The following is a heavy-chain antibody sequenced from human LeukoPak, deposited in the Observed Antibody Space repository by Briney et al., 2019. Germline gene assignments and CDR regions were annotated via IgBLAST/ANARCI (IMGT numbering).Heavy chain of an antibody. Sequence: QSGGSLRLSCAASGFTFSSYEMNWVRQAPGKGLEWVSYISSGSTIYYADSVKGRFTISRDNAKNSLYLQMNSLRAEDTAVYYCARDYYGSGSYYRYNWFDPWGQGTLVTVSS. D-gene: IGHD3-10*01. CDR3: ARDYYGSGSYYRYNWFDP. CDR1: GFTFSSYE. J-gene: IGHJ5*02. CDR2: ISSGSTI. V-gene: IGHV3-48*03.